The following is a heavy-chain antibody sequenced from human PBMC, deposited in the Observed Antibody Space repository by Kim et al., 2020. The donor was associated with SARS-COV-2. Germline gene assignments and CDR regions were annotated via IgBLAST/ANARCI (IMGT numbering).Heavy chain of an antibody. CDR3: ARSPSGYSSGWYAQGDY. J-gene: IGHJ4*02. V-gene: IGHV5-10-1*01. D-gene: IGHD6-19*01. Sequence: GESLKISCKGSGYSFTSYWISWVRQMPGKGLEWMGRIDPSDSYTNYSPSFQGHVTISADKSISTAYLQWSSLKASDTAMYYCARSPSGYSSGWYAQGDYWGQGTLVTVSS. CDR1: GYSFTSYW. CDR2: IDPSDSYT.